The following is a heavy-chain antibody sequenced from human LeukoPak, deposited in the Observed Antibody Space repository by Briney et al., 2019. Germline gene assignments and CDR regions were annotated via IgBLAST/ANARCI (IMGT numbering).Heavy chain of an antibody. CDR2: IWYDGSNK. Sequence: PPGRSLRLSCAASGFTFSSYGMHWVRQAPGKGLEWVAVIWYDGSNKYYADSVKGRFTISRDNSKNTLYLQMNSLRAEDTAVYYCAKHLAPYYDFWSGYVWFDPWGQGTLSPSPQ. D-gene: IGHD3-3*01. J-gene: IGHJ5*02. CDR1: GFTFSSYG. V-gene: IGHV3-33*06. CDR3: AKHLAPYYDFWSGYVWFDP.